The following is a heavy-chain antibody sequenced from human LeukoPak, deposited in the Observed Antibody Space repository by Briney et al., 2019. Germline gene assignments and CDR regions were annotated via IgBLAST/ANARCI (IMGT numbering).Heavy chain of an antibody. CDR2: IIPIFGTA. D-gene: IGHD3-10*01. CDR3: AREVSYYGSGSRYYFDY. Sequence: SVKVSCKGSGGTFSSYAISWVRQAPGQGLEWMGRIIPIFGTANYAQKFQGRVTITTDESTSTAYMELSSLRSEDTAVYYCAREVSYYGSGSRYYFDYWGQGTLVTVSS. CDR1: GGTFSSYA. J-gene: IGHJ4*02. V-gene: IGHV1-69*05.